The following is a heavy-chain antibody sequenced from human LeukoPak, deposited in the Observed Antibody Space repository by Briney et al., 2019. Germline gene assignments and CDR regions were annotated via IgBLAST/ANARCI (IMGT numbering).Heavy chain of an antibody. Sequence: PGGSLRLSCAASGFTFSSYSMNWVRQAPGKGLEWVSSISSSSSYIYYADSVKGRFTISRDNAKNSLYLQMNSLRAEDTAVYYCARVVSDSNYGCDYWGQGTLVTVSS. CDR1: GFTFSSYS. D-gene: IGHD4-11*01. J-gene: IGHJ4*02. V-gene: IGHV3-21*01. CDR2: ISSSSSYI. CDR3: ARVVSDSNYGCDY.